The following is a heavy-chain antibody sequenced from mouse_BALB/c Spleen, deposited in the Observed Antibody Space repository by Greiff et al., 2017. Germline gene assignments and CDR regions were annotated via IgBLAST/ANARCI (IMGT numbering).Heavy chain of an antibody. CDR2: IWGDGST. J-gene: IGHJ2*01. CDR3: AKHLGATARDLDY. Sequence: VMLVESGPGLVAPSQSLSITCTVSGFSLTGYGVNWVRQPPGKGLEWLGMIWGDGSTDYNSALKSRLSISKDNSKSQVFLKMNSLQTDDTAMYYCAKHLGATARDLDYWGQGTTLTVSS. V-gene: IGHV2-6-7*01. CDR1: GFSLTGYG. D-gene: IGHD3-1*01.